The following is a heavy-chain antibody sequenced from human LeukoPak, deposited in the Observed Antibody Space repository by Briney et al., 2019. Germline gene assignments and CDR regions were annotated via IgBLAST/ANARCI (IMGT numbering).Heavy chain of an antibody. J-gene: IGHJ4*02. CDR3: ARGYCSGGNCYDY. Sequence: PGGSLRLSCVVSGFTVNNKYMSWVRQSPGKGLEWVSVIYTGGSTYYADSVKGRFTISRDISMNTLYLQMNSLRAEDTALYYCARGYCSGGNCYDYWGQGTLVTVSS. V-gene: IGHV3-66*01. CDR1: GFTVNNKY. D-gene: IGHD2-15*01. CDR2: IYTGGST.